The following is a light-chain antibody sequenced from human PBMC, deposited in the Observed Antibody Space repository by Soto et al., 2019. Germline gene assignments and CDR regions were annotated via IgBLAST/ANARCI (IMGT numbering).Light chain of an antibody. V-gene: IGKV1-6*01. CDR2: AAS. CDR1: QGIRNE. CDR3: LQDSNYPRT. Sequence: AIQMTQSPSSLSASVGDRVTITCRASQGIRNELSWYQQNPGKAPKLLIYAASSLQSGVPSRFRATGSGTDFTLTISSLQPEDFATYYCLQDSNYPRTFGQGTKVDIK. J-gene: IGKJ1*01.